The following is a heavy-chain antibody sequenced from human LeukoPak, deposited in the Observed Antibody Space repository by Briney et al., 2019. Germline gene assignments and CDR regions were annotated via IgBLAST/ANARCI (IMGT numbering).Heavy chain of an antibody. CDR1: GGSISNYY. CDR2: IHNTGTT. CDR3: ARMEGSGISHI. Sequence: SETLSLTCSVSGGSISNYYWSWIRQPPGKGLEWIAYIHNTGTTNYSPSLKSRVTISLDTSRNQFSLKLSSLTAADSAVYYCARMEGSGISHIGGQGTVVTVSS. D-gene: IGHD3-10*01. V-gene: IGHV4-59*01. J-gene: IGHJ3*01.